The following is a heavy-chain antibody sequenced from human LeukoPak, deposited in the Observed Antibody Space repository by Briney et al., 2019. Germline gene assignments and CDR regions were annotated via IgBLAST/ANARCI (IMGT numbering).Heavy chain of an antibody. CDR2: IIPILGIA. CDR3: ASGEYYYGSGSYHENYYYYYGMDV. CDR1: GGTFSSYA. D-gene: IGHD3-10*01. V-gene: IGHV1-69*04. J-gene: IGHJ6*02. Sequence: SVKVSCKASGGTFSSYAISWVRQASGQGLEWMGRIIPILGIANYAQKFQGRVTITADKSTSTAYMELSSLRSEDTAVYYCASGEYYYGSGSYHENYYYYYGMDVWGQGTTVTVSS.